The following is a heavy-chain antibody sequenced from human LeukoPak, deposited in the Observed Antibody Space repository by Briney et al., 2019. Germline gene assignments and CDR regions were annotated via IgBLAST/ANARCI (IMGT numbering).Heavy chain of an antibody. J-gene: IGHJ5*02. CDR2: ISPYNSNT. Sequence: ASVKVSCKSSGYTFTTYGISWMRQAPGQSLEWMGWISPYNSNTKYAQKLQGRVTMTTDTSTNTAYMEVRSLRSDDTAVYYCARESRYSSGWYSKRNWFDPWGQGTLVTVSS. V-gene: IGHV1-18*01. D-gene: IGHD6-19*01. CDR3: ARESRYSSGWYSKRNWFDP. CDR1: GYTFTTYG.